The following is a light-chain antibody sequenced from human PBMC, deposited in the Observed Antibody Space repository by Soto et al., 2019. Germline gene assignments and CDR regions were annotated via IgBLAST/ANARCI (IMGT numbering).Light chain of an antibody. CDR1: QSISDF. J-gene: IGKJ1*01. CDR3: LQEFSYTRT. Sequence: IKMTQSPSSLCSSLGDRVTITCGASQSISDFLNWYQQKPAKAPKLLIYAASTLQSGVPSRFSGIGSGTDFTLTLSCLKHEDSATYDGLQEFSYTRTFCQGTKVDIK. CDR2: AAS. V-gene: IGKV1-6*01.